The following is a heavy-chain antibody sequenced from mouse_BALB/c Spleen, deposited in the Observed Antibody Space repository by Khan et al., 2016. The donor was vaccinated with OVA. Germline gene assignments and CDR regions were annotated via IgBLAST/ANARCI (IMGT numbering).Heavy chain of an antibody. Sequence: QVQLKESGAELAKPGASVKMSCKASGYTFTSYWMPWVKQRPGQGLEWIGYINPSTGYTEYNQRFKDKATLTADKSSSTAYMKLSSLTSEESAVYYGANHGGSSAWLTYWGQGTLVTVSA. CDR2: INPSTGYT. V-gene: IGHV1-7*01. J-gene: IGHJ3*01. D-gene: IGHD1-1*01. CDR3: ANHGGSSAWLTY. CDR1: GYTFTSYW.